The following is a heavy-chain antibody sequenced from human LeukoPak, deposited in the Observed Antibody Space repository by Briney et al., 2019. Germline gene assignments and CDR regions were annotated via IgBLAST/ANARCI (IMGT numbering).Heavy chain of an antibody. D-gene: IGHD5-24*01. CDR3: ARGPRLLDGYILLSDY. V-gene: IGHV3-48*03. CDR1: GFTFSSYE. CDR2: ISSSGSTI. J-gene: IGHJ4*02. Sequence: GGSLRLSCTASGFTFSSYEMNWVRQAPGKGLEWVSYISSSGSTIYYADSVKGRFTISRDNAKNSLYLQMNSLRAEDTAVYYCARGPRLLDGYILLSDYWGQGTLVTVSS.